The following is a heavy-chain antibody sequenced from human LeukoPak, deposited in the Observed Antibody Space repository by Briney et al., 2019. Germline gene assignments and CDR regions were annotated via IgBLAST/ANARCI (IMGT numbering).Heavy chain of an antibody. J-gene: IGHJ4*02. V-gene: IGHV3-9*01. D-gene: IGHD3-22*01. CDR1: GFTFDDYA. CDR2: INWNSNNI. CDR3: AKASSGYYSAILG. Sequence: PGGSLRLSCAASGFTFDDYAMHWVRQAPGKGLEWVSGINWNSNNIDYADSVKGRFTISRDNAKNSLYLQMNSLRAEDTALYYCAKASSGYYSAILGWGQGTLVTVSS.